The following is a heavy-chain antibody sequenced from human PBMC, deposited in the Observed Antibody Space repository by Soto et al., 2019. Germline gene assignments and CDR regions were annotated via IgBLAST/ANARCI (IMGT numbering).Heavy chain of an antibody. CDR2: IYYSGST. D-gene: IGHD6-13*01. CDR3: ARTPRGYSSDY. Sequence: PSETLSLTCTVSGGSISSSSYYWGWIRQPPGKGLEWIGSIYYSGSTYYNPSLKSRVTISVDTSKNQFSLKLSSVTAADTAVYYCARTPRGYSSDYWGQGTRVTVSS. V-gene: IGHV4-39*01. CDR1: GGSISSSSYY. J-gene: IGHJ4*02.